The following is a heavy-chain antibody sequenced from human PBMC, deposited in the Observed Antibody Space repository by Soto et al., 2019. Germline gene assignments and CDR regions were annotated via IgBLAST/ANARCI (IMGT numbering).Heavy chain of an antibody. CDR2: ISYDGSNK. Sequence: QVQLVESGGGVVQPGRSLRLSCAASGFTFSSYGMHWVRQAPGKGLEWVAVISYDGSNKYYADSVKGRFTISRDNSKNTLYLQMNSLRAEDTAVYYCAKDRVTGTTYYYYYGMDVWGQGTMVTVSS. D-gene: IGHD1-1*01. CDR1: GFTFSSYG. CDR3: AKDRVTGTTYYYYYGMDV. V-gene: IGHV3-30*18. J-gene: IGHJ6*02.